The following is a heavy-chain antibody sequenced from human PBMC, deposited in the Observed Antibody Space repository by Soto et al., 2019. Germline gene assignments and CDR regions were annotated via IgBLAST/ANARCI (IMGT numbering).Heavy chain of an antibody. CDR3: ASLLHSWGDPHYLGS. CDR2: IYPGDSET. Sequence: GESLKITCKASGYTFSTNWIGWVRQMPGKGLEWMGIIYPGDSETRYSPSFQGQVTISADRSVNTAYLQWSSLKASDTAMYYCASLLHSWGDPHYLGSWGQGTMFTACS. J-gene: IGHJ4*02. D-gene: IGHD3-16*01. CDR1: GYTFSTNW. V-gene: IGHV5-51*01.